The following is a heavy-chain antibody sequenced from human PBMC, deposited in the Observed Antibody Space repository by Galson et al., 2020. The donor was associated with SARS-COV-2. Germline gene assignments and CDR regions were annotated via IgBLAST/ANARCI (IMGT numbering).Heavy chain of an antibody. Sequence: ASVKVSCKASGYTFTSYYMHWVRQAPGQGLEWMGIITPSGGSTSYAQKFQGRVTMTRDTSTSTVYMELSSLRAEDTAVYYGARDLTTVTTTYYYYGMDVWGQGTTVTVSS. CDR1: GYTFTSYY. CDR3: ARDLTTVTTTYYYYGMDV. CDR2: ITPSGGST. J-gene: IGHJ6*02. V-gene: IGHV1-46*01. D-gene: IGHD4-17*01.